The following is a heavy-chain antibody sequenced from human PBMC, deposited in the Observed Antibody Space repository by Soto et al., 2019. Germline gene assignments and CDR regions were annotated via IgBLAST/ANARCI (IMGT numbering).Heavy chain of an antibody. J-gene: IGHJ6*02. Sequence: GASVKVSCKASGYTFTSYYMHWVRQAPGQGLEWMGIIIPIFGTANYAQKFQGRVTITADESTSTAYMELSSLRSEDTAVYYCARVRARAGYYYYYGMDVWGQGTTVTVSS. CDR1: GYTFTSYY. V-gene: IGHV1-69*13. CDR2: IIPIFGTA. CDR3: ARVRARAGYYYYYGMDV. D-gene: IGHD6-19*01.